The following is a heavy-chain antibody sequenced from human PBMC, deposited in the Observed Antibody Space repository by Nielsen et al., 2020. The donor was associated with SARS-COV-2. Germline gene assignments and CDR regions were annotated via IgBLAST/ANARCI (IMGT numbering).Heavy chain of an antibody. Sequence: ASVKVSCKASGYTFTSYAMHWVRQAPGQRLEWMGWINAGNGNTKYSQKFQGRVTITRDTSASTAYMELSSLRSEDTAVYYCARVALGYSYGPYYYYGMDVWGQGTTVTVSS. V-gene: IGHV1-3*01. J-gene: IGHJ6*02. D-gene: IGHD5-18*01. CDR2: INAGNGNT. CDR1: GYTFTSYA. CDR3: ARVALGYSYGPYYYYGMDV.